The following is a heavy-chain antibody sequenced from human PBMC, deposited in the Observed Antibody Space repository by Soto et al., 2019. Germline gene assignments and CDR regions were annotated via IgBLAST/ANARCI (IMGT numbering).Heavy chain of an antibody. Sequence: EVQLLESGGGLVQPGGSLRLSCAASGFTFSSYAMSWVRKAPWKGREWVSASSGSGGSTYYADSVKGRFTISRDNSKNTLDLQMNSLRAEDTDVYYCAKFSNSYFDYWGQGTLVTVSS. V-gene: IGHV3-23*01. CDR2: SSGSGGST. J-gene: IGHJ4*02. CDR3: AKFSNSYFDY. D-gene: IGHD1-7*01. CDR1: GFTFSSYA.